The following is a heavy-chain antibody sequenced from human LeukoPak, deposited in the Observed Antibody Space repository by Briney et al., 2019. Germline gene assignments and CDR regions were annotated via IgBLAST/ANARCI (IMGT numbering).Heavy chain of an antibody. J-gene: IGHJ4*02. D-gene: IGHD3-3*01. CDR3: AKEHDYSNAAPEWGFDS. CDR2: ISGSSSHT. Sequence: GGSLRLSCAASGFTFSIYAMGWVRQAPGKGLEWVSGISGSSSHTMDADSVRGRFTISRDNTRNTLYLHMNNVRAEDTALYYCAKEHDYSNAAPEWGFDSWGQGTRVTVSS. CDR1: GFTFSIYA. V-gene: IGHV3-23*01.